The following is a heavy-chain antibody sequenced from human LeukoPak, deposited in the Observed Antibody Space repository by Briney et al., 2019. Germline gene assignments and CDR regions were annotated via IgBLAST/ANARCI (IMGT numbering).Heavy chain of an antibody. D-gene: IGHD2-15*01. CDR1: GFSFRSYG. CDR3: ARDGGIGGSCYSDY. J-gene: IGHJ4*02. CDR2: ISYDGSNK. V-gene: IGHV3-30*03. Sequence: GGSLRLSCAASGFSFRSYGMHWVRQAPGKGLEWVTVISYDGSNKYYADSVKGRFTISRDNSKNTLYLQMNSLRAEDTAVYYCARDGGIGGSCYSDYWGQGTLVTVSS.